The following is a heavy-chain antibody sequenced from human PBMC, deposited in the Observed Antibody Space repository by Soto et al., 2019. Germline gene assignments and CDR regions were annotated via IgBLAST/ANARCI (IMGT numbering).Heavy chain of an antibody. Sequence: PSETLSHTCTVSGGSISRYYWSWIRQPPGKGLEWIGYIYYSGSTNYNPSLKSRVTISVDTSKNQFSLKLSSVTAADTAVYYCARNLDYDFWSGSFYPWGQGTLVTVSS. CDR2: IYYSGST. CDR3: ARNLDYDFWSGSFYP. D-gene: IGHD3-3*01. J-gene: IGHJ5*02. CDR1: GGSISRYY. V-gene: IGHV4-59*01.